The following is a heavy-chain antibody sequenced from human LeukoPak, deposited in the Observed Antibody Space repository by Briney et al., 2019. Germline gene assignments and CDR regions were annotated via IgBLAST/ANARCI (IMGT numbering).Heavy chain of an antibody. CDR1: GFTFSGYS. CDR2: ISSSSSYI. V-gene: IGHV3-21*01. Sequence: GGSLRLSCAASGFTFSGYSMNWVRQAPGKGLEWVSSISSSSSYIYYADSVKGRFTISRDNAKNSLYLQMNSLRAEDTAVYYCARVSGRTYYYYYMDVWGKGTTVTISS. D-gene: IGHD1-7*01. J-gene: IGHJ6*03. CDR3: ARVSGRTYYYYYMDV.